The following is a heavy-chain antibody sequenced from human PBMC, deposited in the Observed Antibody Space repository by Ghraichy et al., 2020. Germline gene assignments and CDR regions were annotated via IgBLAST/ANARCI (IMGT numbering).Heavy chain of an antibody. D-gene: IGHD2-2*01. J-gene: IGHJ6*02. V-gene: IGHV3-48*03. CDR3: ARDPYCSSTSCYGYYYYYGMDV. CDR2: ISSSGSTI. Sequence: GGSLRLSCAASGFTFSSYEMNWVRQAPGKGLEWVSYISSSGSTIYYADSVKGRFTISRDNAKNSLYLQMNSLRAEDTAVYYCARDPYCSSTSCYGYYYYYGMDVWGQGTTFTVSS. CDR1: GFTFSSYE.